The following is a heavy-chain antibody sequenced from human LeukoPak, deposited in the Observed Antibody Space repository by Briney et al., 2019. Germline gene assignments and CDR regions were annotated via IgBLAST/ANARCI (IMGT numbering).Heavy chain of an antibody. CDR1: GGSISSSNW. CDR3: ASLSGSYEGAFDI. Sequence: SGTLSLTCAVSGGSISSSNWWSWVRQPPGKGLEWIGEIYHSGSTNYNPSLKSRVTISVDKSKNQFSLKLSSVTAADTAVYYCASLSGSYEGAFDIWGQGTMVTVSS. D-gene: IGHD1-26*01. J-gene: IGHJ3*02. V-gene: IGHV4-4*02. CDR2: IYHSGST.